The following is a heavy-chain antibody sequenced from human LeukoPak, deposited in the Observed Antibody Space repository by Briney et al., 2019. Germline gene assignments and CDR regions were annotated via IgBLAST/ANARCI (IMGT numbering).Heavy chain of an antibody. CDR1: GGSISSYY. D-gene: IGHD3-22*01. CDR3: ARGRYYYDSSGYLKYFDY. V-gene: IGHV4-59*01. J-gene: IGHJ4*02. CDR2: IYYSGST. Sequence: SETPSLTCTVSGGSISSYYWSWIRQPPGKGLEWIGYIYYSGSTNYNPSLKSRVTISVDTSKNQFSLKLSSVTAADTAVYYCARGRYYYDSSGYLKYFDYWGQGTLVTVSS.